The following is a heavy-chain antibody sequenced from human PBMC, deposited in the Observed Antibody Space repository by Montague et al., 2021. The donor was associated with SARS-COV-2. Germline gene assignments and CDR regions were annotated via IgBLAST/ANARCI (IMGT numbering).Heavy chain of an antibody. CDR2: IYGSGSA. D-gene: IGHD2-21*02. Sequence: SETLSLTCTVSVGSISNYYWTWIRQPPGKGLEWIGYIYGSGSANYNPSLKSRSTISVDTSNNQFSLRLSSVTAADTAVYYCARAYCGGDCHVCPWGQGILVTVSS. J-gene: IGHJ5*02. CDR1: VGSISNYY. CDR3: ARAYCGGDCHVCP. V-gene: IGHV4-59*01.